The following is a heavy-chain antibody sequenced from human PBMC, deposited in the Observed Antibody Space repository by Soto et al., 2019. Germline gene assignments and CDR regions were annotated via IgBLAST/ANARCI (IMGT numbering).Heavy chain of an antibody. J-gene: IGHJ6*03. D-gene: IGHD5-12*01. Sequence: SETLSLTCTVSGGSISSSSYYWGWIRQPPGKGLEWIGSIYYSGSTYYNPSLKSRVTISVDTSKNQFSLKLSSVTAADTAVYYCAAREYSGYDYYYYYMYVWGQGTTVTVSS. CDR3: AAREYSGYDYYYYYMYV. CDR2: IYYSGST. V-gene: IGHV4-39*07. CDR1: GGSISSSSYY.